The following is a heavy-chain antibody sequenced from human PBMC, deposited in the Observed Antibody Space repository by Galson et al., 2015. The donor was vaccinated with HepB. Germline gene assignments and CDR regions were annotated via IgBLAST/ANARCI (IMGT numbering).Heavy chain of an antibody. J-gene: IGHJ4*02. V-gene: IGHV1-3*01. Sequence: SVKVSCKASGYTFTSYAMHWVRQAPGQRLEWMGWINAGNGNTKYSQKFQGRVTITRDTSASTAYMELSSLRSEDTAVYYCARGPPESRWLLFDYWGQGTLVTVSS. CDR3: ARGPPESRWLLFDY. CDR2: INAGNGNT. CDR1: GYTFTSYA. D-gene: IGHD3-22*01.